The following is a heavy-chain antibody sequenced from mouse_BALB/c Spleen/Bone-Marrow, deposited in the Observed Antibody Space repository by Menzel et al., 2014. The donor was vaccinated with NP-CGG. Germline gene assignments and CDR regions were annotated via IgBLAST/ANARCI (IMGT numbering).Heavy chain of an antibody. CDR1: GYTFTDYA. CDR2: ISTYPGNT. Sequence: QVQLQQPGPELVRPGVSVKISCKGSGYTFTDYAMHWVQQSHAKSLEWIGVISTYPGNTNYNQKFKGKVTMTVDKSSSTAYMELARLTSEDSAIYYCARSYYGNYYAMDYWGQGTSVTVSS. V-gene: IGHV1-67*01. D-gene: IGHD2-10*01. J-gene: IGHJ4*01. CDR3: ARSYYGNYYAMDY.